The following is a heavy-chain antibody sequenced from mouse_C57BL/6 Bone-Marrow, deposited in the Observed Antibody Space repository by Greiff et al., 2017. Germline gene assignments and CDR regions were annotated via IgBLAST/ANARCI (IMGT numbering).Heavy chain of an antibody. J-gene: IGHJ3*01. V-gene: IGHV5-4*03. CDR2: ISDGGSYT. CDR3: ARAGYDGYYWFAY. D-gene: IGHD2-3*01. Sequence: EVMLVESGGGLVKPGGSLKLSCAASGFTFSSYAMSWVRQTPEKRLEWVATISDGGSYTYYPDNVKGRFTISRDNAKNNLYLQMSHLKSEDTAMYYCARAGYDGYYWFAYWGQGTLVTVSA. CDR1: GFTFSSYA.